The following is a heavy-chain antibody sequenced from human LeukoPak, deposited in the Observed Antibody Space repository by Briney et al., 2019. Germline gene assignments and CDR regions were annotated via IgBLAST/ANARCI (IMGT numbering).Heavy chain of an antibody. J-gene: IGHJ4*02. V-gene: IGHV4-59*08. CDR3: ARSRGYSYGTTFLDY. CDR2: IYYSGSI. Sequence: SETLSLTCTVSGGSISTYYWSSIRQPPGKGLEWIGYIYYSGSINYNPSLKCRVTISVDTSKNQFSLKLSSVTAADTAVYYCARSRGYSYGTTFLDYWGQGTLVTVSS. CDR1: GGSISTYY. D-gene: IGHD5-18*01.